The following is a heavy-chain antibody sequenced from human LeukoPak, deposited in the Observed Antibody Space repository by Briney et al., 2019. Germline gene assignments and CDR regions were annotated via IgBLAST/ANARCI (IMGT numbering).Heavy chain of an antibody. J-gene: IGHJ5*02. CDR3: AVTTYYYGSGSYQFDP. Sequence: KPSETLSLTCTVSGGCISSYYWSWIRQPPGKGLEWIGYIYYSGSTDYNPSLKSRVTISVDTSKNQFSLKLSSVTAADTAVYYCAVTTYYYGSGSYQFDPWGQGTLVTVSS. V-gene: IGHV4-59*01. D-gene: IGHD3-10*01. CDR2: IYYSGST. CDR1: GGCISSYY.